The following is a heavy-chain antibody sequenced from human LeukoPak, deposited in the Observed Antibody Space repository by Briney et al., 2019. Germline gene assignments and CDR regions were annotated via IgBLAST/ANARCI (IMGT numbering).Heavy chain of an antibody. V-gene: IGHV3-66*04. J-gene: IGHJ4*02. CDR3: ARHTFTLSRPLDS. Sequence: GGSLRLSCAASGFTFSSYSMNWVRQAPGQGLDWVSILYSGGSAFYSDSVKGRFSISRDNSRNTLFLQLNSLRVEDTAVYYCARHTFTLSRPLDSWGQGTLVTVS. CDR2: LYSGGSA. CDR1: GFTFSSYS. D-gene: IGHD3-22*01.